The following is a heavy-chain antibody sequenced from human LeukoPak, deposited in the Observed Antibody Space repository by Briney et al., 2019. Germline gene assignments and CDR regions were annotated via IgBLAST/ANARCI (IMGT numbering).Heavy chain of an antibody. V-gene: IGHV1-2*02. D-gene: IGHD6-13*01. Sequence: GASVKVSCKASGYTFTGYYMHWVRQAPGQGLEWMGWINPNSGGTNYAQKFQGRVTMTRDTSISTAYMELSRLRSDDTAVYYCATDAGQQLVRYTLDYWGQGTLVTVSS. CDR3: ATDAGQQLVRYTLDY. CDR1: GYTFTGYY. J-gene: IGHJ4*02. CDR2: INPNSGGT.